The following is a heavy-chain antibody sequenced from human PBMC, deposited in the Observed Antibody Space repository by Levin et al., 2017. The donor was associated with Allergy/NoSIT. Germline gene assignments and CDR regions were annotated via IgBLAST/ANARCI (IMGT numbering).Heavy chain of an antibody. D-gene: IGHD4-17*01. Sequence: GGSLRLSCAASGFTVSSNYMSWVRQAPGKGLEWVSVIYSGGSTYYADSVKGRFTISRDNSKNTLYLQMNSLRAEDTAVYYCARDMHGDYPDYWGQGTLVTVSS. CDR3: ARDMHGDYPDY. CDR1: GFTVSSNY. J-gene: IGHJ4*02. V-gene: IGHV3-66*01. CDR2: IYSGGST.